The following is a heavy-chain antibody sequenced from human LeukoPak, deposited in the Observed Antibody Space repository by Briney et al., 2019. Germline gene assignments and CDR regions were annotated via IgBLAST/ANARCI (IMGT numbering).Heavy chain of an antibody. CDR3: ARSTVTTSWAFDI. D-gene: IGHD4-17*01. V-gene: IGHV1-2*04. CDR1: GYTFTGYY. J-gene: IGHJ3*02. Sequence: GASVKVSCKASGYTFTGYYMHWVRQAPGQRLEWMGWINPNSGGTNYAQKFQGWVTMTRDTSISTAYMELSRLRSDDTAVYYCARSTVTTSWAFDIWGQGTMVTVSS. CDR2: INPNSGGT.